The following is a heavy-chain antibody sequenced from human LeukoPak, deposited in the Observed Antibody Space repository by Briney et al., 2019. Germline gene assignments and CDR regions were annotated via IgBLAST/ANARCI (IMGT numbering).Heavy chain of an antibody. Sequence: SETLSLTCAVYGGSFSGYYWSWLRQPPGKGLEWFGEINHSGSTNYNPSLKSRVTISVDTSKNQFSLKLSSVTAADTAVYYCARGRSSSRYYYYMDVWGKGTTVTVSS. CDR2: INHSGST. V-gene: IGHV4-34*01. J-gene: IGHJ6*03. CDR1: GGSFSGYY. CDR3: ARGRSSSRYYYYMDV. D-gene: IGHD6-6*01.